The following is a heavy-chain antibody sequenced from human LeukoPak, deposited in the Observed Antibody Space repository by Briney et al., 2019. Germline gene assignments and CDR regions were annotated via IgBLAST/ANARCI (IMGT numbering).Heavy chain of an antibody. CDR1: GGSITSSNW. J-gene: IGHJ1*01. CDR2: IHHSGST. CDR3: ARPKRYCSSTSCVIYFQH. Sequence: SGTLSLTCAVSGGSITSSNWWSWVRQPPGKGLEWIAEIHHSGSTNYNPSLKSRVTISVDTSKNQFSLKLSSVTAADTAVYYCARPKRYCSSTSCVIYFQHWGQGTLVTVSS. D-gene: IGHD2-2*01. V-gene: IGHV4-4*02.